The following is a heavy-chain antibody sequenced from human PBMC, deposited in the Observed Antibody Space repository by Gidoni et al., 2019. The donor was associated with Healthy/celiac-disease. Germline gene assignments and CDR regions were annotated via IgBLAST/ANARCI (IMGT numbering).Heavy chain of an antibody. J-gene: IGHJ4*02. D-gene: IGHD3-22*01. CDR1: GGPISSSNW. Sequence: QVQLQESGPGLVKPSGTLSLTCAVAGGPISSSNWWSWVRQPPGKGLEWIGEIYHSGSTNYNPSLKSRVTISVDKSKNQFSLKLSSVTAADTAVYYCARVENSSGYYSLFYYWGQGTLVTVSS. CDR2: IYHSGST. V-gene: IGHV4-4*02. CDR3: ARVENSSGYYSLFYY.